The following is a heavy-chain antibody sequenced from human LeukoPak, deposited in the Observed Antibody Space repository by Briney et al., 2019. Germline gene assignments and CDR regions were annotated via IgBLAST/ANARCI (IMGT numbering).Heavy chain of an antibody. Sequence: GGSLRLSCAASGFIFSDYDMNWVRQAPGKGLEWVAFIRYDGSNKYYADSVKHRFTISRDNTKNLLYLEMNSLRAEDTAMYFCVRDVGAVRGEVYFDYWGQGTLVTVSS. J-gene: IGHJ4*02. CDR1: GFIFSDYD. CDR2: IRYDGSNK. V-gene: IGHV3-30*02. CDR3: VRDVGAVRGEVYFDY. D-gene: IGHD3-10*01.